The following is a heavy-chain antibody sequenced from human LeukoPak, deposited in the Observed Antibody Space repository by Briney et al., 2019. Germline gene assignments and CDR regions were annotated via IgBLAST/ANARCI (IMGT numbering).Heavy chain of an antibody. Sequence: PGGSLRLSCAASGFTFSSYGMSWVRQAPGKGLGWVSAIGGSGDRTYHADSVKGRFTVSRDNSKSTLYLQMNSLRAEDTAVYYCAKRQYYDSGIPHYWGQGTQVTVSS. D-gene: IGHD3-10*01. CDR2: IGGSGDRT. J-gene: IGHJ4*02. V-gene: IGHV3-23*01. CDR1: GFTFSSYG. CDR3: AKRQYYDSGIPHY.